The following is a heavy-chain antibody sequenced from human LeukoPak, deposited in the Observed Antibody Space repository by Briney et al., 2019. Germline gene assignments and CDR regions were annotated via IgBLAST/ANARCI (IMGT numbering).Heavy chain of an antibody. CDR2: INHSGST. J-gene: IGHJ6*03. CDR1: GYSISSGYY. V-gene: IGHV4-38-2*02. CDR3: ARGADYYGSGRLYYYYYMGV. Sequence: PSETLSLTCTVSGYSISSGYYWAWIRQPPGKGLEWIGSINHSGSTYYNPSLKSRVTISVDTSKNQFSLKLSSVTAADTAVYYCARGADYYGSGRLYYYYYMGVWGKGTTVTISS. D-gene: IGHD3-10*01.